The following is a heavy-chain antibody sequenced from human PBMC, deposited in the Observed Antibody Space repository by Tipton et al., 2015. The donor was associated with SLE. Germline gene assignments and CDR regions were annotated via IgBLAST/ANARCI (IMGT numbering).Heavy chain of an antibody. D-gene: IGHD6-19*01. CDR2: IYYSGST. Sequence: LRLSCTVSGGSISSYYWSWIRQPPGKGLEWIGYIYYSGSTNYNPSLKSRVTISVDTSKNQVSLKLSSVTAADTAVYYCARVKQWLDFDYWGQGTLVTVSS. V-gene: IGHV4-59*01. J-gene: IGHJ4*02. CDR1: GGSISSYY. CDR3: ARVKQWLDFDY.